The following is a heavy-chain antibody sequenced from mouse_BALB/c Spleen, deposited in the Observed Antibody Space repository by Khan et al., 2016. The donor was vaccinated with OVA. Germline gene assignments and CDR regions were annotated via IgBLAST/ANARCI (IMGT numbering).Heavy chain of an antibody. Sequence: QIQLVQSGPELKKPGETVKISCKASGYTFTNYGMNWVKQAPGKGLKWMGWINTYTGEQTYADDFKGRFAFSLETSASTASLQINNHKSEDTATYFCARMKPYWYFDVWGAGTTVTVSS. CDR2: INTYTGEQ. J-gene: IGHJ1*01. CDR1: GYTFTNYG. CDR3: ARMKPYWYFDV. V-gene: IGHV9-3-1*01.